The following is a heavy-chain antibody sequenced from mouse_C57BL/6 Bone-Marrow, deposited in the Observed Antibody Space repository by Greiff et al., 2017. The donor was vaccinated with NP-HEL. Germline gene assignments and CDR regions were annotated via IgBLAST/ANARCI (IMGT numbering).Heavy chain of an antibody. CDR3: ARGGYDPAWFAY. J-gene: IGHJ3*01. V-gene: IGHV1-64*01. CDR2: IHPNSGST. D-gene: IGHD2-2*01. Sequence: QVQLQQSGAELVKPGASVKLSCKASGYTFTSYWMHWVKQRPGQGLEWIGMIHPNSGSTNYNEKFKSKATLTVDKSSSTAYMQLSSLTSEDSAVYYCARGGYDPAWFAYWGQGTLVTVSA. CDR1: GYTFTSYW.